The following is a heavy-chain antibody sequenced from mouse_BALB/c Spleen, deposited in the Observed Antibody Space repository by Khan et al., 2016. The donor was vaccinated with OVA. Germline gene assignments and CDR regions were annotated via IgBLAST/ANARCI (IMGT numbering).Heavy chain of an antibody. D-gene: IGHD1-1*01. V-gene: IGHV1S29*02. J-gene: IGHJ4*01. CDR3: ARPGSRFNDAMYY. CDR2: IYPYRSDT. Sequence: VQLKQSGPELVKPGASVKISCKAFGYTFTDYNIHWVKQSHGKSLEWIGYIYPYRSDTTYNQKFKRKATLTVDNSSSTAYMELRSLTSEDSAVYFCARPGSRFNDAMYYWGQGTSVTVSS. CDR1: GYTFTDYN.